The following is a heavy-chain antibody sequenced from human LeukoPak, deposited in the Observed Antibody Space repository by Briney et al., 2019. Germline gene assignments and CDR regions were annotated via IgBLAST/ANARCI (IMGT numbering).Heavy chain of an antibody. V-gene: IGHV3-23*01. CDR1: GFIFSNYA. D-gene: IGHD6-19*01. CDR2: ISGRGDTT. Sequence: PGGSLRLSCAASGFIFSNYAMSWVRQAPGKGLEWVSAISGRGDTTYYGDSVKGRFTMYRDNSKNTLYLQMNSLRAEDTAVYFCAKAIAVSGTSYYHYGMDVWGQGTTVTVSS. J-gene: IGHJ6*02. CDR3: AKAIAVSGTSYYHYGMDV.